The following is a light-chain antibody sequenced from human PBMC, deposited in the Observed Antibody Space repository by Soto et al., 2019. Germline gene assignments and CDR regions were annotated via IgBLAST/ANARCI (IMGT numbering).Light chain of an antibody. Sequence: EIVMTQSPATLSVSPGERATLSCRASQSVSSNLAWYQQKPGQAPRLLLYGASTRATGIPGRFSGSGSGTKFTLTIPSLQSEDFAVYYCQQHNYWPSFGQGPRVDIK. CDR2: GAS. CDR1: QSVSSN. J-gene: IGKJ2*01. V-gene: IGKV3-15*01. CDR3: QQHNYWPS.